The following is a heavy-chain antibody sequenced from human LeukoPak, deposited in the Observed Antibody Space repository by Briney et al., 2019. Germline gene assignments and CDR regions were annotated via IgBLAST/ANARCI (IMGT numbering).Heavy chain of an antibody. J-gene: IGHJ4*02. CDR3: ARAYSYFFDSSGYCDDY. D-gene: IGHD3-22*01. V-gene: IGHV3-21*01. CDR1: GFSFSSHS. CDR2: ISSSSSYM. Sequence: GGSLRLSCAASGFSFSSHSMNWVRQAPGKGLDWISSISSSSSYMHYADSVKGRFTISRDNAKNSLYLQMNSLRAEDPAVYYCARAYSYFFDSSGYCDDYWGQGTLVTVSS.